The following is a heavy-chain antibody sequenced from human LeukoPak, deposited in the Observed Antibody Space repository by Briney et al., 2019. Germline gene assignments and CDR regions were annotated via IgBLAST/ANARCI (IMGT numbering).Heavy chain of an antibody. CDR3: ARQNSGFDH. Sequence: GESLKISCQGSGYSFANYWIGWVRQMPGKGLEWMGIIYPGDSDIRYSPSFQGQVIISADKSISTAYLQWSSLKASDTAMYYCARQNSGFDHWGQGTLVTVSS. V-gene: IGHV5-51*01. J-gene: IGHJ4*02. D-gene: IGHD6-19*01. CDR2: IYPGDSDI. CDR1: GYSFANYW.